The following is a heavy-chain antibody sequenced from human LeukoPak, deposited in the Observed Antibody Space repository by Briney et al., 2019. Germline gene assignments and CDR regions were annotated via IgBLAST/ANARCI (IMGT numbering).Heavy chain of an antibody. J-gene: IGHJ4*02. CDR3: ARGHYYGSGSYDYYFDY. Sequence: PGGSLRLSCAASGFTFSSYSMNWVRQAPGKGLEWVSSISSSSSYIYYADSVKGRFTISRDNAKNSLYLQMNSLRAEDTAVYYCARGHYYGSGSYDYYFDYWGLGTLVTVSS. CDR1: GFTFSSYS. CDR2: ISSSSSYI. V-gene: IGHV3-21*01. D-gene: IGHD3-10*01.